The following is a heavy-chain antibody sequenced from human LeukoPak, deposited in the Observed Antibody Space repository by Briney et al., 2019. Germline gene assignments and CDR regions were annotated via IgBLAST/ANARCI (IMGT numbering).Heavy chain of an antibody. CDR3: ARDPDGDYYFDY. V-gene: IGHV3-30-3*01. CDR1: GFTFSSYA. CDR2: ISYDGSNK. J-gene: IGHJ4*02. D-gene: IGHD4-17*01. Sequence: GGSLRLSCAASGFTFSSYAMHWVRQAPGKGLEWVAVISYDGSNKYYADSVKGRFTISRDNSKNTLYLRMNSLRAEDTAVYYCARDPDGDYYFDYWGQGTLVTVSS.